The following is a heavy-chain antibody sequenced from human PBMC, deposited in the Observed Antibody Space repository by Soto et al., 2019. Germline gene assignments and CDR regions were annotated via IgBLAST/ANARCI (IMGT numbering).Heavy chain of an antibody. V-gene: IGHV4-39*01. CDR3: ARGLREIAAAGTHWFDP. J-gene: IGHJ5*02. Sequence: SETLSLTCTVSGGSISSSSYYWGWIRQPPGKGLEWVGSIYYSGSTYYNPSLKSRVTISVDTSKNQFSLKLSSVTAADTAVYYCARGLREIAAAGTHWFDPWGQGTLVTVSS. D-gene: IGHD6-13*01. CDR1: GGSISSSSYY. CDR2: IYYSGST.